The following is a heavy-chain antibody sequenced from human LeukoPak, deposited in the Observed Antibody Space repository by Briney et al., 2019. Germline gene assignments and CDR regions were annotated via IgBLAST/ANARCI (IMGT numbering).Heavy chain of an antibody. CDR2: IRGDGGDT. CDR3: ASDRVYYGLDV. J-gene: IGHJ6*02. CDR1: GFTFNNYW. Sequence: GGSLRLSCATSGFTFNNYWMHWVRQVPGKGLMWVSRIRGDGGDTTYADSVEGRFIISRDNAKNTLYLQMNSLRVDDAAIYYCASDRVYYGLDVWGQGTTVTVSS. V-gene: IGHV3-74*03.